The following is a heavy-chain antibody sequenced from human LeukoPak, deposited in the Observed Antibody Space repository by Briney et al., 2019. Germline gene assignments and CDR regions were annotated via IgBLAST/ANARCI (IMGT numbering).Heavy chain of an antibody. CDR2: ISSSSSYI. J-gene: IGHJ6*03. D-gene: IGHD3-9*01. V-gene: IGHV3-21*01. Sequence: GGSLRLSCAASGFTFSSYWMSWVRQAPGKGLEWVSSISSSSSYIYYADSVKGRFTISRDNAKNSLYLQMNSLRAEDTAVYYCARDARYGYYTDVWGKGTTVTISS. CDR3: ARDARYGYYTDV. CDR1: GFTFSSYW.